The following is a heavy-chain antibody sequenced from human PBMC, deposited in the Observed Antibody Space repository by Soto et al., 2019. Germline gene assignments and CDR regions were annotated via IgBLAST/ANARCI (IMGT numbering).Heavy chain of an antibody. CDR2: ISSSSSYI. D-gene: IGHD3-10*01. CDR3: ARGGITMVRGVMSWFDP. J-gene: IGHJ5*02. CDR1: GFTFSSYS. V-gene: IGHV3-21*01. Sequence: GGSLRLSCAASGFTFSSYSMNWVRQAPGKGLEWVSSISSSSSYIYYADSVKGRFTISRDNAKNSLYLQMNSLRAEDTAVYYCARGGITMVRGVMSWFDPWGQGTLVTVSS.